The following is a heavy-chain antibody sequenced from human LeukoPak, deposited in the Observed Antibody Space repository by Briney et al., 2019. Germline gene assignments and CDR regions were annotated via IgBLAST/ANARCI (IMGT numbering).Heavy chain of an antibody. D-gene: IGHD2-2*02. CDR2: IYPGDSDT. CDR3: ARHEISDCSSTSCYRGTGFDP. V-gene: IGHV5-51*01. Sequence: GESLKISCQGSGYSFTSYWIGWVRQMPGKGLEWMGIIYPGDSDTRYSPSFQGQVTISADKSISTAYLQWSSLKASDTAMYYCARHEISDCSSTSCYRGTGFDPWGQGTLVTVSS. CDR1: GYSFTSYW. J-gene: IGHJ5*02.